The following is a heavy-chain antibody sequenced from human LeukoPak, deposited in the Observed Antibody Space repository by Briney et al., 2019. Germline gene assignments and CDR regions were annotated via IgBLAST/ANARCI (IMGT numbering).Heavy chain of an antibody. CDR3: ARRLYSSSSLLNWFDP. Sequence: GESLKISCKGSGYSFTSYWIGWVRQMPGEGLEWTGIIYPGDSDTRYSPSFQGQVTISADKSISTAYLQWSSLKASDTAMYYCARRLYSSSSLLNWFDPWGQGTLVTVSS. V-gene: IGHV5-51*01. CDR1: GYSFTSYW. J-gene: IGHJ5*02. CDR2: IYPGDSDT. D-gene: IGHD6-13*01.